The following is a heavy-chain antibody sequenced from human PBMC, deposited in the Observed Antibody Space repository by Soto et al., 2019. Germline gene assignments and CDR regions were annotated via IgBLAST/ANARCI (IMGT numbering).Heavy chain of an antibody. V-gene: IGHV4-30-4*01. J-gene: IGHJ5*01. CDR1: GDSISNLDYF. Sequence: ASETLSLTCSVSGDSISNLDYFWAWIRQPPGQALEYIGYIYKSATTYYNPSFESRVAISVDTSKSQFSLNVTAVTAADTAVYFCARGRYCLTGRCFPNWFDSWGQGALVTVSS. CDR2: IYKSATT. CDR3: ARGRYCLTGRCFPNWFDS. D-gene: IGHD7-27*01.